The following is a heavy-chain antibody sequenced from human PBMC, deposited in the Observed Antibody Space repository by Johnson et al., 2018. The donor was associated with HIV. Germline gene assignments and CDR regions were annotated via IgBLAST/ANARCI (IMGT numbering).Heavy chain of an antibody. D-gene: IGHD2-15*01. CDR3: ARAYPYCSGGSCYTAQPNDAFDI. Sequence: QVQLVESGGGLVQPGGSLRLSCVGSSNYKSWVRQAPGKGLEWVAFIRYDGSNKYYADSVQGRFTISRDHSKNTLYLHMNSLRAADTAVYYCARAYPYCSGGSCYTAQPNDAFDIWGQGTMVTVSS. CDR1: SSNY. V-gene: IGHV3-33*08. CDR2: IRYDGSNK. J-gene: IGHJ3*02.